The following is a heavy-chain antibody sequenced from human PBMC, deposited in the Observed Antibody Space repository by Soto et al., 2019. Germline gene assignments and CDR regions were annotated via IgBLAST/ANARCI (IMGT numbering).Heavy chain of an antibody. CDR2: IYYSGST. Sequence: SETLSLTCTVSGGSISSYYWSWIRQPPGKGLEWIGYIYYSGSTNYNPSLKSRVTISVDTSKNQFSLKLSSVTAADTAVYYCARRYGSFFAYWGQGSLVIVSS. D-gene: IGHD5-18*01. V-gene: IGHV4-59*08. CDR3: ARRYGSFFAY. CDR1: GGSISSYY. J-gene: IGHJ4*02.